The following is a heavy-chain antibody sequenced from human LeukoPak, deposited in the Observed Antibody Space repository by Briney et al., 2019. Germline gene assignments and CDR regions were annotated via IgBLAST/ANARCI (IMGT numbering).Heavy chain of an antibody. D-gene: IGHD5-12*01. J-gene: IGHJ4*02. CDR1: GFTFSSYS. V-gene: IGHV3-21*01. CDR3: ARDHGYSGYVLATVDY. CDR2: ISSSSSYI. Sequence: GGSLRLSCAASGFTFSSYSMNWVRQAPGKGLEWVSSISSSSSYIYYADSVKGRFTISRDNAKNSLYLQMNSLRAEDTAVYYCARDHGYSGYVLATVDYWGQGTLVTVSS.